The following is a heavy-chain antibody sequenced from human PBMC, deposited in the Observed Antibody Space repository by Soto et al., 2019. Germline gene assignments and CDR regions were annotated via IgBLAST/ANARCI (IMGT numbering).Heavy chain of an antibody. CDR2: IYYSGST. Sequence: PSETLSLTCTVSGGSISSYYWSWIRQPPGKGLEWIGYIYYSGSTNYNPSLKSRVTISVDTSKNQFSLKLSSVTAADTAVYYCARDSEDCSSTSCYDENYMDVWGKGTTVTVSS. V-gene: IGHV4-59*12. J-gene: IGHJ6*03. CDR3: ARDSEDCSSTSCYDENYMDV. D-gene: IGHD2-2*01. CDR1: GGSISSYY.